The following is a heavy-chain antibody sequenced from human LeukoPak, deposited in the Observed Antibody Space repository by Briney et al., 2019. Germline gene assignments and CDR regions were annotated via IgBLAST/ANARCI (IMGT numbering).Heavy chain of an antibody. CDR1: GGSLSRCN. J-gene: IGHJ4*02. CDR3: ARIQAHGGKGYIDY. Sequence: SETLSLTCTVSGGSLSRCNWSWIRQPPGKGLEWIGYIYYSGSTNYNPSLKSRVTISVDTSKNQFSLKLSSVTAADTAVYYCARIQAHGGKGYIDYWGQGTLVTVSS. D-gene: IGHD4-23*01. V-gene: IGHV4-59*01. CDR2: IYYSGST.